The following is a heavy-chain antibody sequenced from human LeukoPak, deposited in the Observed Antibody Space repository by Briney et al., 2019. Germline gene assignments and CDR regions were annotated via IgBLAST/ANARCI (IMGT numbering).Heavy chain of an antibody. CDR1: GGSISSYY. J-gene: IGHJ4*02. CDR3: ARSSSGWYEYYFDY. Sequence: PSETLSLTCTVSGGSISSYYWSWIRQPPGKGLEWIGYIYYSGSTNYNPSLKSRVTISVDTSKNQFSLKLSSVTAAHTAVYYCARSSSGWYEYYFDYWGQGTLVTVSS. D-gene: IGHD6-19*01. CDR2: IYYSGST. V-gene: IGHV4-59*01.